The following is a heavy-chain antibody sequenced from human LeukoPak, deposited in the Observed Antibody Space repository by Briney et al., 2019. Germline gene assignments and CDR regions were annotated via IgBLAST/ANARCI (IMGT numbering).Heavy chain of an antibody. Sequence: KPSETLSLTCTVSGGSISSSSYYWGWIRQPPGKGLEWIGSIYYSGSTYYNPSLKSRVTISVDTSKNQFSLKLSSVTAADTAVYCCARRVVVVTAIPYYYFDYWGQGTLVTVSS. CDR1: GGSISSSSYY. J-gene: IGHJ4*02. V-gene: IGHV4-39*01. D-gene: IGHD2-21*02. CDR3: ARRVVVVTAIPYYYFDY. CDR2: IYYSGST.